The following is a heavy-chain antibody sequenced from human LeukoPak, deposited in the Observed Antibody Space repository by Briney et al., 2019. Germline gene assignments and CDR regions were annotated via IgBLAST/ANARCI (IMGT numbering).Heavy chain of an antibody. Sequence: SETLSLTCAVSGGSISTTKWWSWVRQTPGKGLEWIGEIYHGGSSNYNPSLTGRLTVSVDISKSQFSLKLSSVTAADTGVYYCARGCGSDCYSGLGYWGQGTLVTVSS. CDR1: GGSISTTKW. J-gene: IGHJ4*02. CDR3: ARGCGSDCYSGLGY. V-gene: IGHV4-4*02. D-gene: IGHD2-21*02. CDR2: IYHGGSS.